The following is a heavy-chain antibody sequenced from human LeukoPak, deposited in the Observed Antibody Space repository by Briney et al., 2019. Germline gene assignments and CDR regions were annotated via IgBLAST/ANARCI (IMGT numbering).Heavy chain of an antibody. J-gene: IGHJ4*02. CDR2: IYYSGST. CDR3: ARGTVVTANDY. V-gene: IGHV4-59*01. D-gene: IGHD4-23*01. CDR1: GGSISSYY. Sequence: SGTLSLTCTVSGGSISSYYWSWIRQPPGKGLEWLGYIYYSGSTNYNPSLKSRVTISVDTSKNQFSLKLSSVTAADTAVYYCARGTVVTANDYWGQGTLVTVSS.